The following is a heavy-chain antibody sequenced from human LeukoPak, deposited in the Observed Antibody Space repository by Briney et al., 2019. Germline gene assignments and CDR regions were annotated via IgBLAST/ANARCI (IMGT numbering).Heavy chain of an antibody. CDR2: ISAYNGNT. D-gene: IGHD3-3*01. V-gene: IGHV1-18*01. CDR1: GYTFTSYG. J-gene: IGHJ3*02. CDR3: ARDQAVTIFGVVPGAFDI. Sequence: ASVKVSCKASGYTFTSYGISWVRQAPGQGLEWMGWISAYNGNTNYAQKLQGRVTMTTDTSTSTAYMELRSLRSDDTAVYYCARDQAVTIFGVVPGAFDIWGQGTMVTVSS.